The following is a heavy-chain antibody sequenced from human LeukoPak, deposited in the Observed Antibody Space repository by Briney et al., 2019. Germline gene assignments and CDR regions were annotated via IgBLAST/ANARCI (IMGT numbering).Heavy chain of an antibody. D-gene: IGHD2-21*01. CDR2: ISSSGSTI. J-gene: IGHJ4*02. CDR1: GFTFSSYE. V-gene: IGHV3-48*03. CDR3: ASLFGYFDY. Sequence: GGSLRLSCAASGFTFSSYEMNWVRQAPGKGLEWVSYISSSGSTIYYADSVKGRFTISRDNAKNSLYLQMNSLRAEDTAVYYCASLFGYFDYWGQGTLVTVSS.